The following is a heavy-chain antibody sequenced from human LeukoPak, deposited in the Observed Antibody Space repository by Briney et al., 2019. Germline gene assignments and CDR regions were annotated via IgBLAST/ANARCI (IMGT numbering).Heavy chain of an antibody. CDR1: GYTFTGYY. CDR2: INPNSGGT. V-gene: IGHV1-2*06. J-gene: IGHJ4*02. CDR3: ARGGKVRFLEWFRHPQIDY. D-gene: IGHD3-3*01. Sequence: ASVKVSCKASGYTFTGYYMHWVRQAPGQGLEWMGRINPNSGGTNYAQKFQGGVTMTRDTSISTAYMELSRLRSDDTAVYYCARGGKVRFLEWFRHPQIDYWGQGTLVTVSS.